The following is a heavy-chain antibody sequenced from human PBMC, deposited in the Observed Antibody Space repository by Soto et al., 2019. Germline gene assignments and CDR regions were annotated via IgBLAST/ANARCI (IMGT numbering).Heavy chain of an antibody. Sequence: HLLESGGGLVQPGGSLRLSCEASEFSFSGNAMSWVRHAPGKGLEWVSSISSGGNTYYADSVKGRFTISRDNSKNTQSLQMTSLGAEDTAVYYCAKLGYCTGGTCFSDYYYRVDVWGQGTTVTVS. V-gene: IGHV3-23*01. CDR1: EFSFSGNA. CDR2: ISSGGNT. J-gene: IGHJ6*02. CDR3: AKLGYCTGGTCFSDYYYRVDV. D-gene: IGHD2-15*01.